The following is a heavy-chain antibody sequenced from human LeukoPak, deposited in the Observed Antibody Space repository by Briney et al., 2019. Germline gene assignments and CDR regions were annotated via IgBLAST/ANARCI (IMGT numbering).Heavy chain of an antibody. CDR1: ADSFSSHC. CDR3: ARDLVTVTKGFDI. J-gene: IGHJ3*02. V-gene: IGHV4-59*11. Sequence: SETLSLTCAVSADSFSSHCWTWLRQPPGKGLEWIGYISYIGSTNYNPSLKSRVTISIDTSKNQFSLKLSSVTAADTAVYYCARDLVTVTKGFDIWGQGTMVSVSS. D-gene: IGHD4-17*01. CDR2: ISYIGST.